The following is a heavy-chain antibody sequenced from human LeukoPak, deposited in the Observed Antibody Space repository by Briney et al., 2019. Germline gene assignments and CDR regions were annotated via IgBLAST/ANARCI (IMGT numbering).Heavy chain of an antibody. CDR1: GYTFTSYY. D-gene: IGHD6-19*01. CDR3: ARDPVSVAVDVGNVNWFDP. V-gene: IGHV1-46*03. J-gene: IGHJ5*02. Sequence: VASVKVSCKASGYTFTSYYMHWVRQAPGQGLEWMGIINPSGGSTSYAQKFQGRVTMTRDTSTSTVYMELSSLRSEDTAVYYCARDPVSVAVDVGNVNWFDPWGQGTLVTVSS. CDR2: INPSGGST.